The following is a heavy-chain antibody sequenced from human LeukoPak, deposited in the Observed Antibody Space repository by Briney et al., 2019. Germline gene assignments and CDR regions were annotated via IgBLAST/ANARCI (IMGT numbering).Heavy chain of an antibody. D-gene: IGHD2-2*02. J-gene: IGHJ3*02. CDR3: ARSIVVVPAARPADAFDI. CDR2: ISYDGSNK. Sequence: PGGSLRLSCAASGFTFSSYAMHWVRQAPGKGLEWVAVISYDGSNKYYADSVKGRFTISRDNSKNTLYLQMNSLRAEDTAVYYCARSIVVVPAARPADAFDIWGQGTMVTVSS. CDR1: GFTFSSYA. V-gene: IGHV3-30-3*01.